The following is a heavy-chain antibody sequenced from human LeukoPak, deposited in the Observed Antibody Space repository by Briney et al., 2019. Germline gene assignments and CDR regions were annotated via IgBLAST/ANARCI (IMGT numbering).Heavy chain of an antibody. CDR1: GDSVPSNSAA. D-gene: IGHD5-18*01. CDR2: TYYRSKWYN. V-gene: IGHV6-1*01. CDR3: ARGYSYGYDFHY. J-gene: IGHJ4*02. Sequence: SQTLSLTCAIPGDSVPSNSAAWNWIRQSPSRGLEWLGRTYYRSKWYNDYAVSVKSRVTLKPDTSKNQFSLQLNSVTPEDTAVYYCARGYSYGYDFHYWGQGTLVTVSS.